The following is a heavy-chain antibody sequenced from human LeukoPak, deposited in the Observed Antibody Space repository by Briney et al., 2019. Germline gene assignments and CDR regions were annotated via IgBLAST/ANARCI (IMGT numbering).Heavy chain of an antibody. CDR1: GGSLSSYY. CDR3: ARVIGGSSSPSFDY. V-gene: IGHV4-59*01. CDR2: IYYSGST. Sequence: SETLSLTCTVSGGSLSSYYWSWIRQPPGKGLEWIGYIYYSGSTNYNPSLKSRVTISVDTSKNQFSLKLSSVTAADTAVYYCARVIGGSSSPSFDYWGQGTLVTVSS. J-gene: IGHJ4*02. D-gene: IGHD6-6*01.